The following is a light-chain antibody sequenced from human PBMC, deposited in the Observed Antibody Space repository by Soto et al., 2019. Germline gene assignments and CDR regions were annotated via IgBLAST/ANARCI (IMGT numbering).Light chain of an antibody. CDR1: QSVSSN. CDR3: QQYNNWPPWP. J-gene: IGKJ1*01. CDR2: GAS. Sequence: EIVMTQSPAPLSVSPGERATLSCRASQSVSSNLAWYQQKPGQAPSLLIYGASPRATGIPARFSGSGSGTEFTLTIRSLQSEDFAVYYCQQYNNWPPWPFGQGTRVEIK. V-gene: IGKV3-15*01.